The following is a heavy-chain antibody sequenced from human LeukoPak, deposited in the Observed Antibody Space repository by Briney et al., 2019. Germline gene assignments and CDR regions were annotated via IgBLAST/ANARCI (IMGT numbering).Heavy chain of an antibody. CDR1: GFTFSSSG. D-gene: IGHD3-3*01. CDR3: ARDSAAIVYYDFWSGHMIGY. V-gene: IGHV3-30*03. Sequence: PGGSLRLSCAASGFTFSSSGMHWVRQAPGKGLEWVAMISYDGSNKYFADSVKGRFTISRDNAKNSLYLQMNSLRAEDTAVYYCARDSAAIVYYDFWSGHMIGYWGQGTLVTVSS. J-gene: IGHJ4*02. CDR2: ISYDGSNK.